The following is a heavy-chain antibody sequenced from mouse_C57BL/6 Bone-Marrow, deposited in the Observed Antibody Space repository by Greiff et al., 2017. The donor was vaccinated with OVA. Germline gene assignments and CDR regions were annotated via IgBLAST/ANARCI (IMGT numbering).Heavy chain of an antibody. V-gene: IGHV1-64*01. CDR2: IHPNSGST. CDR3: ARFITTVVATDYAMDY. Sequence: QVQLQQPGAELVKPGASVKLSCKASGYTFTSYWMHWVKQRPGQGLEWIGMIHPNSGSTNYNEKFKSKATLTVDKSSSTAYMHLSSLTSEDSAVYYCARFITTVVATDYAMDYWGQGTSVTVSS. CDR1: GYTFTSYW. D-gene: IGHD1-1*01. J-gene: IGHJ4*01.